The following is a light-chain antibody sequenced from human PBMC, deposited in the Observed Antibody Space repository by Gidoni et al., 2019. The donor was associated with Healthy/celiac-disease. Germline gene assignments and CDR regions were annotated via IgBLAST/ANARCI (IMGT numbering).Light chain of an antibody. CDR3: CSYAGSYTVYV. J-gene: IGLJ1*01. Sequence: TGTSSDVGGYNYVSWYQQHPGKAPKLMIYDGSKRPSGVPDRFSGSKSGNTASLTISGLQAEDEADYYCCSYAGSYTVYVFGTGTKVTVL. CDR2: DGS. V-gene: IGLV2-11*01. CDR1: SSDVGGYNY.